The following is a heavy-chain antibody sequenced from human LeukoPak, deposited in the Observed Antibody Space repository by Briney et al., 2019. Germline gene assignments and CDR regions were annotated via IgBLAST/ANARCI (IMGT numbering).Heavy chain of an antibody. CDR3: ARDPRLPMGYGMDV. CDR1: GFTFSTYW. CDR2: MNPDGGQK. Sequence: PGGSLRLPCAASGFTFSTYWMTWVRQAPGKGLEWVANMNPDGGQKYYADSVKGRFTISRDNSKNTLYLQMNSLRAEDTAVYYCARDPRLPMGYGMDVWGQGTTVTVSS. D-gene: IGHD1-26*01. V-gene: IGHV3-7*01. J-gene: IGHJ6*02.